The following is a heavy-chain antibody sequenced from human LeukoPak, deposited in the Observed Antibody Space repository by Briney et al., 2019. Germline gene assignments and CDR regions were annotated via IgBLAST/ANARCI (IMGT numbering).Heavy chain of an antibody. CDR1: GYTFTSYG. V-gene: IGHV1-18*01. CDR2: ISAYNGNT. J-gene: IGHJ3*02. CDR3: AREDIAVAGFDAFDI. Sequence: ASVKVSCKASGYTFTSYGISWVRQAPGQGLEWMGWISAYNGNTNYAQKLQGRVTMTTDISTSTACMELRSLRSDDTAVYYCAREDIAVAGFDAFDIWGQGTMVTVSS. D-gene: IGHD6-19*01.